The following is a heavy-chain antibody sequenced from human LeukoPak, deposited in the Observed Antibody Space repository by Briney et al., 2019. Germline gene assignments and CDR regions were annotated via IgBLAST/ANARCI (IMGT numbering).Heavy chain of an antibody. CDR2: ISGRGVST. Sequence: GGSLRLSCAASGFTFSNEMNWVRQAPGKGLEWVSAISGRGVSTYYADSVKGRFTISRDNSKNTLYLQMNSLRAEDTAVYYCAKSSPPPLRYWGQGTLVTVSS. CDR3: AKSSPPPLRY. J-gene: IGHJ4*02. CDR1: GFTFSNE. V-gene: IGHV3-23*01.